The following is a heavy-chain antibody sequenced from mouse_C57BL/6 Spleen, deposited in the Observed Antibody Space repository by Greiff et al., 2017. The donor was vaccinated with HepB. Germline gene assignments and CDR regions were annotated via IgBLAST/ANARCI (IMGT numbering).Heavy chain of an antibody. Sequence: QVQLQQPGAELVRPGTSVKLSCKASGYTFTSYWMHWVKQRPGQGLEWIGVIDPSDSYTNYNQKFKGKATLTVDTSSSTAYMQLSSLTSEDSAVYYCARSGNWDVRYFDYWGQGTTLTVSS. D-gene: IGHD4-1*01. CDR2: IDPSDSYT. V-gene: IGHV1-59*01. CDR3: ARSGNWDVRYFDY. J-gene: IGHJ2*01. CDR1: GYTFTSYW.